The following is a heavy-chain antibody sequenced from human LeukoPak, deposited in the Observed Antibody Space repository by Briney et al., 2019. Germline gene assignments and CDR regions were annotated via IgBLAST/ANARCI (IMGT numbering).Heavy chain of an antibody. V-gene: IGHV4-59*01. J-gene: IGHJ4*02. CDR3: ARLARQQPYLFDY. CDR1: GGSISTYF. CDR2: VYYTGYT. D-gene: IGHD6-13*01. Sequence: SETLSLACTVSGGSISTYFWNWIRQLPGKGLEWIGYVYYTGYTNYDPTLKSRVTISLDTSKNQFSLKVSSVTAADTAVYYCARLARQQPYLFDYWSQGTLVTVSS.